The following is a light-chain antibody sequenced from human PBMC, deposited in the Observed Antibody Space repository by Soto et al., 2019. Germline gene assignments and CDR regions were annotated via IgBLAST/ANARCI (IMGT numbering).Light chain of an antibody. Sequence: DNQMTQSPSSVSASVGDRVTITCRATQDISSWLAWYQQKPGKAPKLLIHAASRLESGVPSRFSGSGSGTDFTLTISSLQPEDFAVYYCQQAKTFPRTFGQGTKVEIK. CDR1: QDISSW. V-gene: IGKV1-12*01. CDR2: AAS. CDR3: QQAKTFPRT. J-gene: IGKJ1*01.